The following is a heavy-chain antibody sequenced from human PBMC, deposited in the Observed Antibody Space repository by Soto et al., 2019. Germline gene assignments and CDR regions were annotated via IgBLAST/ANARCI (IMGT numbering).Heavy chain of an antibody. J-gene: IGHJ6*02. V-gene: IGHV1-69*04. CDR3: VIGHDNYFYYGMDV. CDR1: GGTLSSFA. CDR2: FIPVVAMA. Sequence: SVKVSCKTSGGTLSSFAISWVRQAPGQGLEWVGTFIPVVAMAKYGQKSQGRVTITADQSTNTMFMELSSLRYEDTAMYYCVIGHDNYFYYGMDVWGQGTTVTVSS. D-gene: IGHD1-1*01.